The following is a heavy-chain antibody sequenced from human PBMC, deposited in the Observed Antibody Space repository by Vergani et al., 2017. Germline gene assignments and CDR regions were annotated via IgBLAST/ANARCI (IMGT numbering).Heavy chain of an antibody. Sequence: QLQLQESGSGLVKPSQTLSLTCAVSGGSISSGGYSWSWIRQPPGKGLEWIGYIYHSGSTYYNPSLKSRATISVDTSKKQFSLKLNSVIAADTAVDYCARARGAVAGYFDDWGQGTQVTVSS. CDR2: IYHSGST. D-gene: IGHD6-19*01. J-gene: IGHJ4*02. CDR1: GGSISSGGYS. CDR3: ARARGAVAGYFDD. V-gene: IGHV4-30-2*01.